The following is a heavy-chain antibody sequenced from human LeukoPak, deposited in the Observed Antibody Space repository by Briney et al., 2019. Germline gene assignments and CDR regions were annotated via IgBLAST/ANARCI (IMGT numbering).Heavy chain of an antibody. J-gene: IGHJ6*02. CDR2: INPNSGGT. V-gene: IGHV1-2*02. CDR3: ARVVITDYYYYYGMDV. D-gene: IGHD3-10*01. CDR1: GYTFTGYY. Sequence: ASVEVSCKASGYTFTGYYMHWVRQAPGQGLEWMGWINPNSGGTNYAQKFQGRVTMTRDTSISTAYMELSRLRSDDTAVYYCARVVITDYYYYYGMDVWGQGTTVTVSS.